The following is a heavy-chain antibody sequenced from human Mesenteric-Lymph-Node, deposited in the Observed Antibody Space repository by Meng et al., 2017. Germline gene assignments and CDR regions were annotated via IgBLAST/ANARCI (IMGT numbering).Heavy chain of an antibody. CDR1: GGTFSSYA. CDR3: ARSHMVRGVIIVPSLSYYIDY. D-gene: IGHD3-10*01. CDR2: IIPIFGTA. V-gene: IGHV1-69*13. Sequence: SVKVSCKASGGTFSSYAISWVRQAPGQGLEWMGGIIPIFGTANYAQKFQGRVTITADESTSTAYMELSSLRSEDTAVYYCARSHMVRGVIIVPSLSYYIDYWGQGTLVTVSS. J-gene: IGHJ4*02.